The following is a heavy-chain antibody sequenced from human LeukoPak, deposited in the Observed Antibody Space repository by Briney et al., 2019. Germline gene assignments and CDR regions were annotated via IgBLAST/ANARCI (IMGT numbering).Heavy chain of an antibody. CDR1: GYTFTSYG. CDR2: ISAYNGNT. D-gene: IGHD3-10*01. V-gene: IGHV1-18*01. Sequence: GASVKVSCKASGYTFTSYGISWVRQAPGQGLEWMGWISAYNGNTNYAQKLQGRVTMTTDTPTSTAYMELRSLRSDDTAVYYCARDLYGSGSYYRGVSDYWGQGTLVTVSS. CDR3: ARDLYGSGSYYRGVSDY. J-gene: IGHJ4*02.